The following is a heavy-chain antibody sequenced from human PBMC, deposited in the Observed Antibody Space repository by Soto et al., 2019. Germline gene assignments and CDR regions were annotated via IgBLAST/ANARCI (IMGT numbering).Heavy chain of an antibody. CDR1: GFTFSSYA. Sequence: GGSLRLSCAASGFTFSSYAMHWVRQAPWKGLEYVSAISSNGGSTYYANSVKGRFTISRDNSKNTLYLQMGSLRAEDMAVYYCAREGYCSSTSCYSFDYWGQGT. V-gene: IGHV3-64*01. D-gene: IGHD2-2*01. J-gene: IGHJ4*02. CDR3: AREGYCSSTSCYSFDY. CDR2: ISSNGGST.